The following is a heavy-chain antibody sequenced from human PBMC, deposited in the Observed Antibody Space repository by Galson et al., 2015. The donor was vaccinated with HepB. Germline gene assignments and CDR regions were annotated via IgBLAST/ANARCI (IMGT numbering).Heavy chain of an antibody. V-gene: IGHV3-49*04. J-gene: IGHJ6*02. Sequence: SLRLSCADSGFTFGDYAMSWVRQAPGKGLEWVGFIRSKAYGGTTEYAASVKGRFTISRDDSKSIAYLQMNSLKTEDTAVYYCTREGGYSSSWQELYYYYGMDVWGQGTTVTVSS. CDR2: IRSKAYGGTT. CDR1: GFTFGDYA. CDR3: TREGGYSSSWQELYYYYGMDV. D-gene: IGHD6-13*01.